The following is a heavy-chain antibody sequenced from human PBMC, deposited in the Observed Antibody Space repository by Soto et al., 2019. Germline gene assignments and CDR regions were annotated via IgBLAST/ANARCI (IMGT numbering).Heavy chain of an antibody. J-gene: IGHJ5*02. CDR1: GYSFTNND. D-gene: IGHD3-16*01. CDR2: MNPGSGDT. CDR3: ARMATFGSLNWFDP. Sequence: ASVKVSCKASGYSFTNNDVTWVRQATGQGLEWMGWMNPGSGDTGYAQKFQGRVTMTRDISIAAAYMELSSLRSDDTAIYYCARMATFGSLNWFDPWGQGTLVTVSS. V-gene: IGHV1-8*01.